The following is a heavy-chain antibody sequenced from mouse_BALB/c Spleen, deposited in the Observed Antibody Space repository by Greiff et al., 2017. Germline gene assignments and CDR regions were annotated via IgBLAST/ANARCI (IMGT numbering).Heavy chain of an antibody. CDR2: IDPENGDT. J-gene: IGHJ2*01. CDR3: NAWWLLRAY. Sequence: VQLQQSGAELVRSGASVKLSCTASGFNIKDYYMHWVKQRPEQGLEWIGWIDPENGDTEYAPKFQGKATMTADTSSNTAYLQLSSLTSEGTAVYYCNAWWLLRAYWGQGTTLTVSS. V-gene: IGHV14-4*02. CDR1: GFNIKDYY. D-gene: IGHD2-3*01.